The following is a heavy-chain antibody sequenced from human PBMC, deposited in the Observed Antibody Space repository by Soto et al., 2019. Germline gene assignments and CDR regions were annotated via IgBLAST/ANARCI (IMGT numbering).Heavy chain of an antibody. CDR2: ISYDGSNK. V-gene: IGHV3-30-3*01. CDR3: EREPPEGMLSY. Sequence: GGSLRLSCGASGFTFSSYAMHWVRQAPGKGLEWVAVISYDGSNKYYADSVKGRFTISRDNSKNTLYLQMNSLRAEDTAVYYCEREPPEGMLSYWGQGTLVTVSS. D-gene: IGHD3-10*01. CDR1: GFTFSSYA. J-gene: IGHJ4*02.